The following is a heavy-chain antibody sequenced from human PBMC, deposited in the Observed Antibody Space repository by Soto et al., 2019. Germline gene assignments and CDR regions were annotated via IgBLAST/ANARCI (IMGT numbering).Heavy chain of an antibody. J-gene: IGHJ4*02. CDR3: ARGQTLAAAGYFDY. D-gene: IGHD6-13*01. CDR2: ISSNDGSNK. CDR1: GFTFSSYA. Sequence: PGGSLRLSCAVSGFTFSSYAMHWVRQAPGKGLEYVSAISSNDGSNKYYADSVKGRFTISRDNSKNTLYLQMNSLRAEDTAVYYCARGQTLAAAGYFDYWGQGTLVTVSS. V-gene: IGHV3-64*04.